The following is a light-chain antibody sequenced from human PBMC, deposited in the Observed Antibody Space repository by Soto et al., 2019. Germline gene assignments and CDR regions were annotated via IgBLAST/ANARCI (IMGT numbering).Light chain of an antibody. Sequence: ETVLTQSPGTLSLSPGERATLSCRASQSVAKNYLAWYQHKPGQGPRLLISGASSRATGIPDRFSGSGSGTDFTLTISRLQPEDFAVYYCLQYASEPLTFGGGTKVKI. J-gene: IGKJ4*01. CDR2: GAS. V-gene: IGKV3-20*01. CDR1: QSVAKNY. CDR3: LQYASEPLT.